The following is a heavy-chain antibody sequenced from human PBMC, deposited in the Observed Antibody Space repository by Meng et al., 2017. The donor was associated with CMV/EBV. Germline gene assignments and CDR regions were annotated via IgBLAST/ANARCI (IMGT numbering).Heavy chain of an antibody. CDR1: GYTFTSYG. D-gene: IGHD2-2*02. CDR2: ISAYNGNT. V-gene: IGHV1-18*01. CDR3: ARDSTAAKPNPFDY. Sequence: ASVKVSCKASGYTFTSYGISWVRQAPGQGLEWMGWISAYNGNTNYAQKLQGRVTMTTDTSTSTAYMELRSLRSDDTAVYYCARDSTAAKPNPFDYWGQGTLVTVSS. J-gene: IGHJ4*02.